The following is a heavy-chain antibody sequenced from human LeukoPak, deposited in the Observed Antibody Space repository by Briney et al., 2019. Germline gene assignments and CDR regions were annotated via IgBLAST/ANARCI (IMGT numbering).Heavy chain of an antibody. J-gene: IGHJ4*02. CDR1: GGSISSYY. V-gene: IGHV4-4*07. Sequence: PSETLSLTCTASGGSISSYYWSWIRQPAGKGLEWIGRIYPSGSTNYNPSLKSRVTMSVDTSKNQFSLKLSSVTAADTAVYYCARDPYCSGGSCYSGYWGQGTLVTVSS. D-gene: IGHD2-15*01. CDR2: IYPSGST. CDR3: ARDPYCSGGSCYSGY.